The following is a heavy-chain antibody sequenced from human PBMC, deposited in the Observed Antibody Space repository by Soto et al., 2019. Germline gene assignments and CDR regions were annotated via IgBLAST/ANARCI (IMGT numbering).Heavy chain of an antibody. V-gene: IGHV4-30-4*01. J-gene: IGHJ6*02. CDR3: ASSSLYGMDV. CDR1: AGSKSSGYYY. CDR2: IYYSGYT. Sequence: SETQGVTCSLSAGSKSSGYYYWSWIRQPPGKALECIGNIYYSGYTYYISSLKSRLIIAMDTSKNLFSLKVGSVTAADTAVYYCASSSLYGMDVWGQGTTVTVSS.